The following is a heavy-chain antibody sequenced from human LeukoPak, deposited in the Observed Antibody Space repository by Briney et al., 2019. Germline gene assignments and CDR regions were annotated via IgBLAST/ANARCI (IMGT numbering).Heavy chain of an antibody. CDR3: AKERRELLSFGY. CDR1: GFTFSSYG. CDR2: ISYDGSNK. D-gene: IGHD1-26*01. J-gene: IGHJ4*02. V-gene: IGHV3-30*18. Sequence: GGSLRLSCAASGFTFSSYGMPWVRQAPGKGLEWVAVISYDGSNKYYADSVKGRFTISRDNSKNTLYLQMNSLRAEDTAVYYCAKERRELLSFGYWGQGTLVTVSS.